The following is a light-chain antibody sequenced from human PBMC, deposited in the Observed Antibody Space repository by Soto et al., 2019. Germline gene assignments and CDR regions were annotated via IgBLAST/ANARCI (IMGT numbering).Light chain of an antibody. Sequence: VLTQPPSASGTPGQSVTISCSVSIANIVSNTVSWYQQLPGTAPKLLIYSNNQRPSGVPDRFSGSKSGTSASLAISGLQSEDEADYYCAAWDDSLNGRYVFGTGTKVTVL. V-gene: IGLV1-44*01. CDR3: AAWDDSLNGRYV. CDR2: SNN. CDR1: IANIVSNT. J-gene: IGLJ1*01.